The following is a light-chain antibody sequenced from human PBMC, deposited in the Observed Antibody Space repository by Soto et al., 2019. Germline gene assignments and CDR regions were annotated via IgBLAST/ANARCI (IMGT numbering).Light chain of an antibody. CDR2: GAS. Sequence: EIVMTQSPATLSVSPGERASLSCRASQSVGSNLAWYQQTAGQAPRLLIYGASTRATAIPARFSGSGSGTEFTLTISSLQPADCAVYSYQHYTNSPYTFGQGTNLEIK. CDR1: QSVGSN. J-gene: IGKJ2*01. CDR3: QHYTNSPYT. V-gene: IGKV3-15*01.